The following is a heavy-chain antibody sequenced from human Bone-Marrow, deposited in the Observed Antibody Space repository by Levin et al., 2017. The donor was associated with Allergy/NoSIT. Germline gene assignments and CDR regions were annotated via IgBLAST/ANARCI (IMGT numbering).Heavy chain of an antibody. Sequence: TSETLSLTCAVYGGSFSGYYWSWIRQPPGKGLEWIGEINHSGSTNYNPSLKSRVTISVDTSKNQFSLKLSSVTAADTAVYYCAREEELGYFDYWGQGTLVTVSS. J-gene: IGHJ4*02. D-gene: IGHD1-26*01. CDR1: GGSFSGYY. CDR3: AREEELGYFDY. V-gene: IGHV4-34*01. CDR2: INHSGST.